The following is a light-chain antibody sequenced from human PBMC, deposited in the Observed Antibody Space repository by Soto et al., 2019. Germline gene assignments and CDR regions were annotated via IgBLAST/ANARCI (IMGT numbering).Light chain of an antibody. V-gene: IGKV1-9*01. J-gene: IGKJ5*01. CDR3: QQLFDYPVT. CDR2: AAS. CDR1: QVISTS. Sequence: IQLTQSASCLATSIGESVAITCRASQVISTSLAWYQVTPGKPPKLLIYAASTLESGVPSRFRASVSGTECSLPLTRLQPEDFETHYCQQLFDYPVTFGQETRLEI.